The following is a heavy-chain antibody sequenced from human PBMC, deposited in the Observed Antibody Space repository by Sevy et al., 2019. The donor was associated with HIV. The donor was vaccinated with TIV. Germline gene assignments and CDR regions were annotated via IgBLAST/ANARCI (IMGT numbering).Heavy chain of an antibody. D-gene: IGHD2-21*02. Sequence: GWSLRLSCAASGFTFSNFWMSWVRQAPGKGLEFVANIKQDGSENFYADSVKGRFTISRDNAKNSLFLQMNNLRVEETAVYYCARDHPSTAPFDYWGQGTLVTVSS. V-gene: IGHV3-7*03. CDR1: GFTFSNFW. CDR2: IKQDGSEN. CDR3: ARDHPSTAPFDY. J-gene: IGHJ4*02.